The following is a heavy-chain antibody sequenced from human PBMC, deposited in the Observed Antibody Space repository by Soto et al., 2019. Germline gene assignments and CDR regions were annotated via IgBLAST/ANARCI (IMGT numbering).Heavy chain of an antibody. D-gene: IGHD2-21*01. CDR2: INPNGGST. Sequence: QVQLVQSGAEVKKPGASVKISCKASGYTFIHYYIHWVRQAPGQGLEWMAIINPNGGSTNYAKKFQGRVTVTSDTSTTTVSMELNSLESDDTAVYFCARSLLQGDFWGQGTLVTVSS. J-gene: IGHJ4*02. CDR3: ARSLLQGDF. CDR1: GYTFIHYY. V-gene: IGHV1-46*01.